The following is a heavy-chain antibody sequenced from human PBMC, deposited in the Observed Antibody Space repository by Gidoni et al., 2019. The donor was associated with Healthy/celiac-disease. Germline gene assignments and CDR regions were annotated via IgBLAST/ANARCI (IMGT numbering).Heavy chain of an antibody. J-gene: IGHJ4*02. D-gene: IGHD3-22*01. CDR2: ISGSGGST. Sequence: EVPLLESGGGLVQPGGSLRLSCAASGFTFSSYAMSWVRQAPGKGLEWVSAISGSGGSTYYADSVKGRFTISRDNSKNTLYLQMNSLRAEDTAVYYCAKALGDYYDSSGYSDYWGQGTLVTVSS. V-gene: IGHV3-23*01. CDR3: AKALGDYYDSSGYSDY. CDR1: GFTFSSYA.